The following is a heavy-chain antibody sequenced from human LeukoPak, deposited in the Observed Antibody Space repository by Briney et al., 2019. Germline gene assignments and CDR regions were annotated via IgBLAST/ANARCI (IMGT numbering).Heavy chain of an antibody. J-gene: IGHJ4*02. D-gene: IGHD3-22*01. V-gene: IGHV1-2*06. Sequence: ASVKVSCKASGYTLTGYHMHWVRQAPGQGLEWMGRINPNSGGINYAQKFQGRVTMTRDTSISTAYMELSRLRSDDTAVYYCAREGHSYDSSGYYSFDYWGQGTLVTVS. CDR3: AREGHSYDSSGYYSFDY. CDR2: INPNSGGI. CDR1: GYTLTGYH.